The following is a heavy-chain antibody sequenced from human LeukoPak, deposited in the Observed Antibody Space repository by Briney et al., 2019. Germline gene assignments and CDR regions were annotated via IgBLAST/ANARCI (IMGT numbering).Heavy chain of an antibody. J-gene: IGHJ4*02. CDR1: GDIFSSNSAA. CDR3: ARLRGYYDYVWGSYPSFGPDFDY. V-gene: IGHV6-1*01. Sequence: PSQTLSLTCAISGDIFSSNSAAWNWIRQSPSRGLEWVVRRYYRSKLYNDYAVSVKSRISINTDTSKNQFSLKLSSVTAADTAVYYCARLRGYYDYVWGSYPSFGPDFDYWGQGTLVTVSS. D-gene: IGHD3-16*02. CDR2: RYYRSKLYN.